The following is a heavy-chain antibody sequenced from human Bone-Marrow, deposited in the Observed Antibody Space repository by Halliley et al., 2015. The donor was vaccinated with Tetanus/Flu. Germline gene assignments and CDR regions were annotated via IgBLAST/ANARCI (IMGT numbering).Heavy chain of an antibody. V-gene: IGHV4-39*01. CDR3: ARHGLYVAAATLAHFQN. CDR1: GGSINTFSHF. CDR2: LSYSGNA. D-gene: IGHD6-25*01. Sequence: TLSLTCTVSGGSINTFSHFWGWLRQSPGKGLEWIGSLSYSGNAYYNPPLQSRVTISMDSSKNQFSLRLTSVTAADSAVYYCARHGLYVAAATLAHFQNWGQGTLVAVSS. J-gene: IGHJ1*01.